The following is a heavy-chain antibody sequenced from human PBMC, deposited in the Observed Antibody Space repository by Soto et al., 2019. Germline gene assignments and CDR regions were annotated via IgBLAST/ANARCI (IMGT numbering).Heavy chain of an antibody. CDR1: GGSIKNYY. V-gene: IGHV4-4*07. Sequence: SETLSLTCTVSGGSIKNYYWSWIRQPAGKGLEWIGRIYSTGSTNYNASLKSRVTMSVDTSNNQSSLRLRSVTAADTVVYYCARDEYYDSNNWFDTWGQGTLVTVSS. J-gene: IGHJ5*02. CDR3: ARDEYYDSNNWFDT. D-gene: IGHD3-22*01. CDR2: IYSTGST.